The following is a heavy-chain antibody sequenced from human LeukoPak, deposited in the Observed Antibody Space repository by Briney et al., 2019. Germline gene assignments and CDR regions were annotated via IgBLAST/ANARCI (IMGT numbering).Heavy chain of an antibody. CDR2: IYYSGST. CDR1: GGSISSSSYY. J-gene: IGHJ4*02. Sequence: SETLSLTCTVSGGSISSSSYYWGWIRQPPGKGLEWIGSIYYSGSTHYNPSLKSRVTISVDTSKNQFSLKLSSVTAADTAVYYCAREGYSSSFSYYFDYWGQGTLVTVSS. CDR3: AREGYSSSFSYYFDY. V-gene: IGHV4-39*07. D-gene: IGHD6-13*01.